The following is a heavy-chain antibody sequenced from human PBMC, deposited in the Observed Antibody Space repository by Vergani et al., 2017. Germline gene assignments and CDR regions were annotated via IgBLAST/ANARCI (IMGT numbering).Heavy chain of an antibody. CDR3: ARSHGYCSSTSCYTDNWFDP. V-gene: IGHV5-51*03. CDR2: IYPGDSDT. Sequence: EVQLVQSGAEVKKPGESLKISCKGSRYSFTSYWIGWVRQMPGKGLEWMGIIYPGDSDTRYSPSFQGQVTISADKSISTAYLQWSSLKASDTATYYCARSHGYCSSTSCYTDNWFDPWGQGTLVTVSS. D-gene: IGHD2-2*02. J-gene: IGHJ5*02. CDR1: RYSFTSYW.